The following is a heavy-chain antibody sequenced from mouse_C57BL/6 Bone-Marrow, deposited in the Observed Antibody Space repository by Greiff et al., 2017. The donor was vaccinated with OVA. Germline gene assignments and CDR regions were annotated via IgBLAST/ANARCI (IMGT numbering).Heavy chain of an antibody. CDR2: IRNKANGYST. J-gene: IGHJ3*01. D-gene: IGHD2-4*01. Sequence: EVKLVESGGGLVQPGGSLSLSCAASGFTFTDYYMSWVRQPPGKALEWLGFIRNKANGYSTEYSVSVKGRFTISRDTSQSILYLPLNALSSEDSAPYYCTRYSSSLYDYERAWFTSWGQGTLLTVSA. CDR1: GFTFTDYY. CDR3: TRYSSSLYDYERAWFTS. V-gene: IGHV7-3*01.